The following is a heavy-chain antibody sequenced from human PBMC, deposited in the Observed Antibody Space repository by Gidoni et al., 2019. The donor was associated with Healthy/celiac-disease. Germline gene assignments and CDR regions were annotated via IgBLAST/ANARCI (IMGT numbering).Heavy chain of an antibody. J-gene: IGHJ4*02. D-gene: IGHD4-17*01. CDR2: ISGSGGST. CDR1: GFTFSSYA. CDR3: AKDRLGVVNGDYVPLYFDY. Sequence: EVQLLESGGGLVQPGGSLRLSCAASGFTFSSYAMSWVRQAPGKGLEWVSAISGSGGSTYYADSVKGRFTISRDNSKNTLYLQMNSLRAEDTAVYYCAKDRLGVVNGDYVPLYFDYWGQGTLVTVSS. V-gene: IGHV3-23*01.